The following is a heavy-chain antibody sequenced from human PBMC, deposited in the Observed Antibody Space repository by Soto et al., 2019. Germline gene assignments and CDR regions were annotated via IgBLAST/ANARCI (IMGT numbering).Heavy chain of an antibody. D-gene: IGHD4-17*01. CDR2: IYHSETA. Sequence: PSETLSLTCTISGSSISSSNWWSWGRQPPGKGLEWIGDIYHSETANYNPSLQSRVTISIDKPKNQFSLTLKSATATDTATYFCARWDAGDYSDAWGQGTLVTVSS. J-gene: IGHJ5*02. CDR1: GSSISSSNW. V-gene: IGHV4-4*02. CDR3: ARWDAGDYSDA.